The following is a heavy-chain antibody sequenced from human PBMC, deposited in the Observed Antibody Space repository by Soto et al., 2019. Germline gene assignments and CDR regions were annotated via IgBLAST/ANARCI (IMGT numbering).Heavy chain of an antibody. CDR3: ARRSLWHQPLIQDYGMDV. J-gene: IGHJ6*02. D-gene: IGHD2-2*01. V-gene: IGHV1-2*02. CDR1: GYPFSGYY. Sequence: QVQLVQSGAEVKKPGASVKVSCKASGYPFSGYYMHWVRQAPGQGPEWMGWVNPNNGDTNYVEKFQGRVTMTSDTSIRTAYMELTRLRSDDTAVYYCARRSLWHQPLIQDYGMDVWGQGTPVTV. CDR2: VNPNNGDT.